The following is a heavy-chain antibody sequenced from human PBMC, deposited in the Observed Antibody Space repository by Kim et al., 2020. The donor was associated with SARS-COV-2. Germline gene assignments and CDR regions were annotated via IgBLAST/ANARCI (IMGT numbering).Heavy chain of an antibody. J-gene: IGHJ4*02. CDR2: IYWDDDK. CDR1: GFSLSTSGVG. Sequence: SGPTLVNPTQTLTLTCTFSGFSLSTSGVGVGWIRQPPGKALEWLALIYWDDDKRYSPSLKSRLTITKDTSKNQVVLTMTNMDPVDTATYYCAHTTFRGYFSGGSCYENWGQGTLVTVSS. CDR3: AHTTFRGYFSGGSCYEN. V-gene: IGHV2-5*02. D-gene: IGHD2-15*01.